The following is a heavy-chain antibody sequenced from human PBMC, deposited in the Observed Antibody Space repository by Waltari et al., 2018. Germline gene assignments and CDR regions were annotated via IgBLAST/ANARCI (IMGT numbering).Heavy chain of an antibody. CDR3: ARWYYDSSGSAGLDY. CDR1: GGSFSGYY. CDR2: INHSGST. D-gene: IGHD3-22*01. J-gene: IGHJ4*02. Sequence: QVQLQQWGAGLLKPSATLSLTCAVSGGSFSGYYWSWIRQPPGKGLEWIGEINHSGSTNYNPSLKSRVTISVDTSKNQFSLKLSSVTAADTAVYYCARWYYDSSGSAGLDYWGQGTLVTVSS. V-gene: IGHV4-34*01.